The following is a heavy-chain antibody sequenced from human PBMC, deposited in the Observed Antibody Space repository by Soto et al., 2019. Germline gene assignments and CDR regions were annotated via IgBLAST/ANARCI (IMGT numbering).Heavy chain of an antibody. CDR1: GFTFSSYW. J-gene: IGHJ6*02. CDR3: ARDAVTIYYYYYGMDV. Sequence: EVQLVESGGGLVQPGGSLRLSCAASGFTFSSYWMSWVRQAPWKGLEWVANIKQDGSEKYYVDSVKGRFTISRDNAKNSLYLQMNSLRAEDTAVYYCARDAVTIYYYYYGMDVWGQGTTVTVSS. CDR2: IKQDGSEK. D-gene: IGHD4-4*01. V-gene: IGHV3-7*01.